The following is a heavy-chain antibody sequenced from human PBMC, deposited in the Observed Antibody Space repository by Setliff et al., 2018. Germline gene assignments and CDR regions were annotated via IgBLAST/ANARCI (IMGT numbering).Heavy chain of an antibody. D-gene: IGHD3-3*01. CDR3: AGGGPTLTISRVLVVSSFDP. CDR2: FYTSGNT. Sequence: SETLSLTCTVSGDSISSGYYYWTWIRQSAGKGLGWIGHFYTSGNTNYNPSLKSRVTISVDTSKNQFSLKLSSVTAADTATYYCAGGGPTLTISRVLVVSSFDPWGQGSRVTVSS. V-gene: IGHV4-61*09. J-gene: IGHJ5*02. CDR1: GDSISSGYYY.